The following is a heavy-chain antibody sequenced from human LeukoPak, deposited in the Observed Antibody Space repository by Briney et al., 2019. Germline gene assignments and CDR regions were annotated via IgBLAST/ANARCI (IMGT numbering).Heavy chain of an antibody. V-gene: IGHV5-51*01. Sequence: GESLKISCKGSGYSFTSYWIAWVRQMPGKGLEWMGIIYPGDSDTRYSPAFQGQVTISADKPMSTAYLQWSSLKASDTAMYYCARLNIQQWLAIYWGQGTLVTVSS. D-gene: IGHD6-19*01. J-gene: IGHJ4*02. CDR3: ARLNIQQWLAIY. CDR2: IYPGDSDT. CDR1: GYSFTSYW.